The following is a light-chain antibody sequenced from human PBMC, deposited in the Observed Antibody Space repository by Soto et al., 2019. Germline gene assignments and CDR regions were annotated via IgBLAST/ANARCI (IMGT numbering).Light chain of an antibody. CDR2: DTS. Sequence: ETVLTQSPGTLSLSPGERATVSCRASQSVGGSSLAWYQQRPGQAPRLLIYDTSKRATGIPDRFSGSGSGTDFTLTISRLEPEDFAVYYCQQYGNSQYTFGQGTKLEIK. J-gene: IGKJ2*01. CDR1: QSVGGSS. V-gene: IGKV3-20*01. CDR3: QQYGNSQYT.